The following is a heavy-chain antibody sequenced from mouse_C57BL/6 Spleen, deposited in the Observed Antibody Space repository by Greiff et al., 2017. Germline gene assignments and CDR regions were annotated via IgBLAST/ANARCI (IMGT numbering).Heavy chain of an antibody. CDR1: GYTFTSYW. Sequence: QVQLQQPGAELVRPGSSVKLSCKASGYTFTSYWMHWVKQRPIQGLEWIGNIDPSDSDTHYNQKFKDKATLTVDKSSSTAYMQLSSLTSEDSAVYYCARGYDGYPYYLDYWGQGTTLTVSS. D-gene: IGHD2-3*01. V-gene: IGHV1-52*01. J-gene: IGHJ2*01. CDR2: IDPSDSDT. CDR3: ARGYDGYPYYLDY.